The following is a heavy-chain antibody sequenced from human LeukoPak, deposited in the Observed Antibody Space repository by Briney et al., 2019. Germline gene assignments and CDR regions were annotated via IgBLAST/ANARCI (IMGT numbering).Heavy chain of an antibody. Sequence: GASVKVSCKASGYTFTSSGISWVRQAPGQGLEWMGWISAYNGNTNYAQKLQGRVTMTTDTSTSTAYMELRSLRSDDTAVYYCARGRVVVVPAPIHPDDAFDIWGQGTMVTVSS. CDR3: ARGRVVVVPAPIHPDDAFDI. CDR2: ISAYNGNT. D-gene: IGHD2-2*01. V-gene: IGHV1-18*01. CDR1: GYTFTSSG. J-gene: IGHJ3*02.